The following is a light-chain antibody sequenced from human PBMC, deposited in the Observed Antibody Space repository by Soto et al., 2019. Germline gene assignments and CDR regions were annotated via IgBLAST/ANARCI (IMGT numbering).Light chain of an antibody. J-gene: IGKJ1*01. Sequence: DIRITMSPSAVSAYVTDRVTIPFRASHSIRSWLAWYRQKPGKAPKLLIYKASSLESGVTSRFSGSGSGTEFTLTISSLQPDDFATYYCQQYNIRRFGQGAKV. V-gene: IGKV1-5*03. CDR1: HSIRSW. CDR3: QQYNIRR. CDR2: KAS.